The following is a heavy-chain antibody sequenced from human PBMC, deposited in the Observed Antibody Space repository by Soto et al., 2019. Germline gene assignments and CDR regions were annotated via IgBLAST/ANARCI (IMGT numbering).Heavy chain of an antibody. CDR2: IYYSGST. V-gene: IGHV4-39*01. CDR1: GGSISSSSYY. Sequence: QLQLQESGPGLVKPSETLSLTCTVSGGSISSSSYYWGWIRQPPGKGLEWIGSIYYSGSTYYNPSLKSRVTISVDTSKNQFSLKLSSVTAADTAVYYCARPGYCSGGSCYFPFRYWGQGTLVTVSS. D-gene: IGHD2-15*01. CDR3: ARPGYCSGGSCYFPFRY. J-gene: IGHJ4*02.